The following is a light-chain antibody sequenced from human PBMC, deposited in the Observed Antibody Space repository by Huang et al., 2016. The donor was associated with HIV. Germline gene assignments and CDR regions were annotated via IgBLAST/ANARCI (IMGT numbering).Light chain of an antibody. CDR3: QQYGISPQVT. CDR2: GAS. V-gene: IGKV3-20*01. J-gene: IGKJ5*01. Sequence: EIVLTQSPGTLSLSPGERATLSCRASQTISSSYLAWYQQKPGQAPRPLIYGASSRATGIPDRFSGSGAGTDFTLTISRLEPEDFAVYYCQQYGISPQVTFGQGTRLEIK. CDR1: QTISSSY.